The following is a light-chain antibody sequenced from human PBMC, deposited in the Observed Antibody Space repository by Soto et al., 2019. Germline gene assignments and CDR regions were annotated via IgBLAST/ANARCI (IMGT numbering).Light chain of an antibody. J-gene: IGKJ1*01. V-gene: IGKV1-5*01. CDR3: KQYYGFSTWT. Sequence: DIQMTHSPSTLTASVGDRVTITCRASQRISFWLAFYQQKPGKAPKLLIFTASTVKSGIPSRFSGSGSRTAFTLTINGLQPDDFASYSCKQYYGFSTWTIGQGTKV. CDR2: TAS. CDR1: QRISFW.